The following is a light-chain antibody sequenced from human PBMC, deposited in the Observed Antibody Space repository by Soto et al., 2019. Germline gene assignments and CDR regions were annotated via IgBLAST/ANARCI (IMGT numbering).Light chain of an antibody. CDR2: EVS. CDR1: SSDVGGYNY. V-gene: IGLV2-8*01. CDR3: TSYAGRNNYV. J-gene: IGLJ1*01. Sequence: QSALTQPPSASGSPGQSVTISCTGTSSDVGGYNYVSWYQQHPGKAPKLMIYEVSQRPSGVPDRSAGSKSGNTSSLTVSGLPAEDEADYYCTSYAGRNNYVFGTGTKLTVL.